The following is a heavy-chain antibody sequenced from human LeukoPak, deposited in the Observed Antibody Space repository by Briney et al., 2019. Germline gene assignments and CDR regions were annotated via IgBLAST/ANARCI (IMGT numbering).Heavy chain of an antibody. CDR1: GGTFSSYA. CDR3: ARAVAGTGAYYYYYGMGV. Sequence: SVKVSCKASGGTFSSYAISWVRQAPGQGLEWMGRIIPILGIANYAQKFQGRVTITADKSTSTAYMELSSLRSEDTAVYYCARAVAGTGAYYYYYGMGVWGQGTTVTVSS. CDR2: IIPILGIA. D-gene: IGHD6-19*01. V-gene: IGHV1-69*04. J-gene: IGHJ6*02.